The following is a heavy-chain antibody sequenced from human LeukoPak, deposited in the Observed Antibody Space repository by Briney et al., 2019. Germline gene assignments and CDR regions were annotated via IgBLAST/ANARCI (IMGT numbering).Heavy chain of an antibody. CDR3: ASHSAGWFDP. D-gene: IGHD2-15*01. J-gene: IGHJ5*02. CDR1: GFTFSTYG. Sequence: PGGTLRLSCVASGFTFSTYGMSWVRQAPGKGLEWVSSISSSSSYIYYADSVKGRFTISRDNAKNSLYLQMNSLRAEDTAVYYCASHSAGWFDPWGQGTLVTVSS. CDR2: ISSSSSYI. V-gene: IGHV3-21*01.